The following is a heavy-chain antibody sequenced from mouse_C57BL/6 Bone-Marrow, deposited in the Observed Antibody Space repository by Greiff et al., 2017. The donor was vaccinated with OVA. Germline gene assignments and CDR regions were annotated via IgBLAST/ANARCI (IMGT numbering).Heavy chain of an antibody. CDR1: GYTFTSYC. CDR2: IYPRSGNT. V-gene: IGHV1-81*01. D-gene: IGHD1-1*01. Sequence: VQLQQSGAELVRPGASVKLSCKASGYTFTSYCISWVKQRTGQGLEWIGEIYPRSGNTYYNEKFKGKATLTADKSSSTAYMELSSLTSEDSAVYSCAKSPVTAVVRGAMDYWGQGTSVTVSS. CDR3: AKSPVTAVVRGAMDY. J-gene: IGHJ4*01.